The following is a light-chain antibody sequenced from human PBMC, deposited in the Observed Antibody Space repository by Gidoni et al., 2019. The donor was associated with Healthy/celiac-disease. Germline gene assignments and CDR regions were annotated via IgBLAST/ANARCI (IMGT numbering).Light chain of an antibody. J-gene: IGKJ4*01. Sequence: DIQMTQSPSSLSASVGDRVTITCRASQSISSYLNWYPQKPGKAPKLLIYAASCLQSGVPSRFSGSGSGTDFTLTISSLQPEDFATYYCQQSYSTLALTFGGGTKVEIK. V-gene: IGKV1-39*01. CDR1: QSISSY. CDR3: QQSYSTLALT. CDR2: AAS.